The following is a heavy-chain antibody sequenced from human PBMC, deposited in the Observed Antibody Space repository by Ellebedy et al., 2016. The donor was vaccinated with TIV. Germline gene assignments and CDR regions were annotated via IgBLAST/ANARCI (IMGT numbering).Heavy chain of an antibody. CDR1: GYIFTSYW. J-gene: IGHJ4*02. V-gene: IGHV5-51*01. D-gene: IGHD6-19*01. Sequence: GESLKISCKGSGYIFTSYWIGWFRQMPGKGLEWMGIIYPGDSDTRYSPSFQGQVTISADKSISTAYLQWSSLKASDTAMYYCYSSYSSGWFDYWGQGTLVTVSS. CDR3: YSSYSSGWFDY. CDR2: IYPGDSDT.